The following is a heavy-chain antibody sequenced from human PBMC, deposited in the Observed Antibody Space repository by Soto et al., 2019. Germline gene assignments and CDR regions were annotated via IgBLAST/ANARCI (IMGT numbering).Heavy chain of an antibody. Sequence: QVHLVQSGAEVKKPGSSVKVSCKASGGSFSNHAINWVRQAPGQGLEWMGRIIPIFSTTNYAQKFQGRVTFTADESTVTAYMELSSLKHDDTAKYYWAREVAADGTFREDVFDIWGQGTMVTVSS. V-gene: IGHV1-69*12. CDR1: GGSFSNHA. CDR3: AREVAADGTFREDVFDI. J-gene: IGHJ3*02. CDR2: IIPIFSTT. D-gene: IGHD6-13*01.